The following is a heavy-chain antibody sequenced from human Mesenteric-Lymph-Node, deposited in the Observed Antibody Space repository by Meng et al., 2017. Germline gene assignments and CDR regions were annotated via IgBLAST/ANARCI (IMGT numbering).Heavy chain of an antibody. CDR1: GFTFKSYG. V-gene: IGHV3-33*01. Sequence: QVQRGESGGGVVQPGRSLRLSVAASGFTFKSYGMHWVRQAPGKGLEWVAVIWSDGSNRYYADSVKGRFAISRDISKNTLILQMNSLRAEDTAVYYCARGYYGGNSDFDYWGQGTLVTVSS. D-gene: IGHD4-23*01. J-gene: IGHJ4*02. CDR3: ARGYYGGNSDFDY. CDR2: IWSDGSNR.